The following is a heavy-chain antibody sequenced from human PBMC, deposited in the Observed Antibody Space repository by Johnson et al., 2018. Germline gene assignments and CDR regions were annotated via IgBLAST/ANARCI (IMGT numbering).Heavy chain of an antibody. J-gene: IGHJ6*02. CDR2: IIPIFGTA. CDR1: GYTFTSYY. Sequence: QVQLVQSGAEVKKPGASVKVSCKASGYTFTSYYMHWVRQAPGQGLEWMGGIIPIFGTANYAQKFQGRVTITADESTSTAYMELSSLRSEDTAVYYCARDWGSRLYIDVYYYGMDVWGQGTTVTVSS. D-gene: IGHD3-16*01. V-gene: IGHV1-69*01. CDR3: ARDWGSRLYIDVYYYGMDV.